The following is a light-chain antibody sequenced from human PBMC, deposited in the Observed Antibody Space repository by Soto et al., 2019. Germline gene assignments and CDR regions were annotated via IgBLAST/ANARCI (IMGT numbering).Light chain of an antibody. CDR3: QQYGSSGT. Sequence: EVELTQSPAILSLSPGETATLSCRASQSVSNNYLAWYQQKPGQAPRLLIYGASNRATGIPDRFSGSGSGTDFTLTISRLEPEDFAVYYCQQYGSSGTFGQGTKVDNK. J-gene: IGKJ1*01. V-gene: IGKV3-20*01. CDR2: GAS. CDR1: QSVSNNY.